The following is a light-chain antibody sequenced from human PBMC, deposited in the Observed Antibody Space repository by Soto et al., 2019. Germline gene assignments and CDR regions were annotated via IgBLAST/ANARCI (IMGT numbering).Light chain of an antibody. Sequence: QSVLTQPPSVSGAPGQRVTISCTGSSSNIGAGYDVHWYQQLPGTAPKLLIYGNSNRPSGVPDRFSGSKSGTSASLAITGLQPEDEADYYCQSYASSLPSVFGGGTKLTVL. V-gene: IGLV1-40*01. J-gene: IGLJ2*01. CDR3: QSYASSLPSV. CDR1: SSNIGAGYD. CDR2: GNS.